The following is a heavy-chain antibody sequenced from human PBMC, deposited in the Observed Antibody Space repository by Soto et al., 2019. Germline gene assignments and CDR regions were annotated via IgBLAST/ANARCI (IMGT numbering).Heavy chain of an antibody. Sequence: GGSLRLSCAASGFTFNNAWMNWVRQAPGKGLEWVGRIKSKTDGGTTDYAAPVKGRFTISRDDSKNTLYLQLNSLKTEDTAVCYCTTDRVLRPRSGWSSYWGQGTLVTVSS. D-gene: IGHD6-19*01. CDR2: IKSKTDGGTT. CDR3: TTDRVLRPRSGWSSY. J-gene: IGHJ4*01. CDR1: GFTFNNAW. V-gene: IGHV3-15*07.